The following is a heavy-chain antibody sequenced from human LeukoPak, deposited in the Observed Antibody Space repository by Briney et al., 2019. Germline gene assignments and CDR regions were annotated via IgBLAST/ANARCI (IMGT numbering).Heavy chain of an antibody. V-gene: IGHV1-18*01. J-gene: IGHJ4*02. D-gene: IGHD2-15*01. CDR2: INDYNGKT. CDR1: GYTFTSYG. Sequence: GASVKVSCMASGYTFTSYGISWVRQARGRGREWMGWINDYNGKTNNAQKLRGSVTMTTETPPSTPYMALRKLRDDDTTVLYCAGGLVRVAAKFDYGGQGTLVTVSS. CDR3: AGGLVRVAAKFDY.